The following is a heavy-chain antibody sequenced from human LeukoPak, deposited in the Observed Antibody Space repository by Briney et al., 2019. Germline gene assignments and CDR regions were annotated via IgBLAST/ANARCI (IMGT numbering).Heavy chain of an antibody. D-gene: IGHD6-25*01. Sequence: ASVKVSCKASGYTFTGYYMHWVRQAPGQGREWMGRINPNSGGTNYAQKFQGRVTMTRDTSISTAYMELSRLRSDDTAVYYCARALEIKLGGYLYYFDYWGQGTLVTVSS. J-gene: IGHJ4*02. CDR2: INPNSGGT. CDR1: GYTFTGYY. V-gene: IGHV1-2*06. CDR3: ARALEIKLGGYLYYFDY.